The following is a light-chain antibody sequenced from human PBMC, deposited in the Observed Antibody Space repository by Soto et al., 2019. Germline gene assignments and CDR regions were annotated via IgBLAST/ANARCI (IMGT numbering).Light chain of an antibody. CDR3: SSYTSSSTHVV. V-gene: IGLV2-14*03. Sequence: QSVLTQPSSVSGSPGQSIIISCTGTSSAVGGYNYVSWYQHHPGKAPKLMIYDVRNRPSGVSNRFSGSKSGNTASLTVSGLQAEDEADYYCSSYTSSSTHVVFGGGTKLTVL. CDR1: SSAVGGYNY. J-gene: IGLJ2*01. CDR2: DVR.